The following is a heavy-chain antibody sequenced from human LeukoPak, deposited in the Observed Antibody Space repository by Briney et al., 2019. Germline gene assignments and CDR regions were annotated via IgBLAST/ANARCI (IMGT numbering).Heavy chain of an antibody. CDR1: GYTFTGYY. CDR3: ASGIRYSSGWSKRAFDY. V-gene: IGHV1-2*02. CDR2: INPNSGGT. J-gene: IGHJ4*02. D-gene: IGHD6-19*01. Sequence: GASVKVSCKASGYTFTGYYMHWVRQAPGQGLEWMGWINPNSGGTNYAQKFQGRVTMTRDTSISTAYMELSRLRSDDTAVYYCASGIRYSSGWSKRAFDYWGQGTLVTVSS.